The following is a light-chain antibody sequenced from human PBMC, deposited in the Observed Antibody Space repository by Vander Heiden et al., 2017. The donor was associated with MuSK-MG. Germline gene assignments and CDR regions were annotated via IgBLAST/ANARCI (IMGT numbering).Light chain of an antibody. V-gene: IGLV2-14*03. CDR3: SSYTSSSTVV. J-gene: IGLJ2*01. Sequence: QSALTQPASVSGSPGQSITLSCPGTSSDVGGYNYVSWYQQHPGKATKLMIYDVSNRPSGVSNRFSGSKSGNTASLTISGLQAEDEADYYCSSYTSSSTVVFGGGTKLTVL. CDR2: DVS. CDR1: SSDVGGYNY.